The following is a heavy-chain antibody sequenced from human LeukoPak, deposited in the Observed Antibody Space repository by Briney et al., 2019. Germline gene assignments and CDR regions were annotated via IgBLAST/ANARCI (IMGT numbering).Heavy chain of an antibody. CDR2: IYHTGNT. V-gene: IGHV4-38-2*02. J-gene: IGHJ4*02. CDR1: GYSISSGYY. Sequence: SETLSLTCTVSGYSISSGYYWGWIRQPPGKGLEWIGSIYHTGNTYHNPSLKSRVTISVDTSKNQFSLKLSSVTAADTAVYYCARHRLNPARPYFDYWGQGTLVTVSS. D-gene: IGHD6-6*01. CDR3: ARHRLNPARPYFDY.